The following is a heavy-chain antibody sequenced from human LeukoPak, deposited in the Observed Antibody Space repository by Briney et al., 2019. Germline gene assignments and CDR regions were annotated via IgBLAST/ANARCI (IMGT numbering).Heavy chain of an antibody. CDR3: ARDLEPVVTQYYFDY. CDR1: GFTFSSYA. CDR2: ISYDGSNK. D-gene: IGHD4-23*01. V-gene: IGHV3-30-3*01. J-gene: IGHJ4*02. Sequence: AGGSLRLSCAASGFTFSSYAMHWVRQAPGKGLEWVAVISYDGSNKYCADSVKGRFTISRDNSKNTLYLQMNSLRAEDTAVYYCARDLEPVVTQYYFDYWGQGTLVTVSS.